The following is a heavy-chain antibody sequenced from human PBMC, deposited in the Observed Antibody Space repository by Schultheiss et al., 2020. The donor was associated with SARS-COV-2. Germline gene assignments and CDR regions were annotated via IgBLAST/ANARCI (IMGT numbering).Heavy chain of an antibody. D-gene: IGHD3-22*01. CDR1: GFTFSSYG. Sequence: GGSLRLSCAASGFTFSSYGMHWVRQAPGKGLEWVAVIWYDGSNKYYADSVKGRFTISRDNSKNTLYLQMNSLRAEDTAVYYCARDLFQITMIIVVLDSWGQGTLVTVSS. J-gene: IGHJ4*02. CDR2: IWYDGSNK. CDR3: ARDLFQITMIIVVLDS. V-gene: IGHV3-33*01.